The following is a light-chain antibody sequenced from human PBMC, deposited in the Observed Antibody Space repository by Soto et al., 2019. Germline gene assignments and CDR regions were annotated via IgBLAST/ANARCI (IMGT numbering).Light chain of an antibody. CDR2: AAS. V-gene: IGKV1-27*01. CDR1: QAIRNN. Sequence: DIQMTQSPSSLSASAGDRVTITCRASQAIRNNLAWYQQKPGKVPRLLIYAASTLQSGVPSRFSGSGSGTDFTLTISSLQPEDVATYYCQQYHNWPPWTFGQGTKVEIK. J-gene: IGKJ1*01. CDR3: QQYHNWPPWT.